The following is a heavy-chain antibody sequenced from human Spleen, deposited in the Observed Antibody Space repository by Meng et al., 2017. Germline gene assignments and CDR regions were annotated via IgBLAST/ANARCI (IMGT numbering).Heavy chain of an antibody. Sequence: QRQGSVPGLVKPSQTLSLTWTVSGGSIRSGCYYWSWIRQHPGKGLEWIGYIYYSGSTYYNPSLKSRVTISVDTSKNQFSLKLSSVTAADTAVYYCARDRGSYYGGWFDPWGQGTLVTVSS. CDR3: ARDRGSYYGGWFDP. D-gene: IGHD1-26*01. V-gene: IGHV4-31*02. CDR2: IYYSGST. CDR1: GGSIRSGCYY. J-gene: IGHJ5*02.